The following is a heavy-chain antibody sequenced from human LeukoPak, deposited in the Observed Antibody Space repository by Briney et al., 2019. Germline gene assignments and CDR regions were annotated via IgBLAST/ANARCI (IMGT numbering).Heavy chain of an antibody. J-gene: IGHJ2*01. CDR3: ASSRDLYQDAFTSYWYFDV. V-gene: IGHV4-61*02. Sequence: SQTLSLTCTVSGGSISSGSYYWSWIRQPAGKGLEWIGRIYTSGSTNYNPSLKSRVTISVDTSKNQFSLKLSSVTAADTAVYYCASSRDLYQDAFTSYWYFDVWGRGSLVTVSS. D-gene: IGHD3-16*01. CDR1: GGSISSGSYY. CDR2: IYTSGST.